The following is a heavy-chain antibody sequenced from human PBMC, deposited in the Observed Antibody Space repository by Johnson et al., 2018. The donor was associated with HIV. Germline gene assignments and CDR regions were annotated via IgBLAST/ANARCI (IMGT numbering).Heavy chain of an antibody. J-gene: IGHJ3*02. CDR2: ISGSGGST. V-gene: IGHV3-23*04. Sequence: VQLVESGGVVVQPGGSLRLSCAASGFTFDDYGMSWVRQAPGKGLEWVSAISGSGGSTYYADSVKGRFTISRDNAKNSLYLQMNSLRAEDTAVYYCAREALDAFDIWGQGTMVTVSS. CDR1: GFTFDDYG. CDR3: AREALDAFDI.